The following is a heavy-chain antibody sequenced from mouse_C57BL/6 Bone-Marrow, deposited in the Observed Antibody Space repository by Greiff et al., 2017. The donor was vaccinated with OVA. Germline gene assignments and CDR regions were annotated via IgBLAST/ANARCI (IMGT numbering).Heavy chain of an antibody. V-gene: IGHV1-19*01. J-gene: IGHJ2*01. CDR2: INPYNGGT. Sequence: VQLQQSGPVLVKPGASVKMSCKASGYTFTDYYMNWVKQSHGKSLEWIGVINPYNGGTSYNQKFKGKATLTVDKSSSTAYMELSSLTSEYSADYYGARGVLLRWGYYCDYWGQGTTLTVSS. D-gene: IGHD1-1*01. CDR1: GYTFTDYY. CDR3: ARGVLLRWGYYCDY.